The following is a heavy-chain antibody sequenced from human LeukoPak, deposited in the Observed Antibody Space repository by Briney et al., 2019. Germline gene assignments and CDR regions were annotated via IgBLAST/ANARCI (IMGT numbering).Heavy chain of an antibody. CDR1: GFTVSSNS. CDR3: ARLGDYYGSGSYFGWFDP. CDR2: IYSGGST. Sequence: GGSLRHSCAASGFTVSSNSLSWVRQAPGKGLEWVSVIYSGGSTYYADSVKGRFTISRDNSKNTLYLQMNSLRAEDTAVYYCARLGDYYGSGSYFGWFDPWGQGTLVTVSS. V-gene: IGHV3-53*01. J-gene: IGHJ5*02. D-gene: IGHD3-10*01.